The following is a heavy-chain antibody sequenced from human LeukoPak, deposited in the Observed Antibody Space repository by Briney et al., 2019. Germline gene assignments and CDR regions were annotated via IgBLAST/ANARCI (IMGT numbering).Heavy chain of an antibody. CDR2: INPSGGST. CDR3: ARVTNSGWYDY. D-gene: IGHD6-19*01. J-gene: IGHJ4*02. Sequence: ASXXVSCKASGYTFTSYYMHWVRQAPGQGLEWMGIINPSGGSTSYAQEFQGRVTMTRDTSTRTVYMELSSLRSEDTAVYYCARVTNSGWYDYWGQGTLVTVSS. V-gene: IGHV1-46*01. CDR1: GYTFTSYY.